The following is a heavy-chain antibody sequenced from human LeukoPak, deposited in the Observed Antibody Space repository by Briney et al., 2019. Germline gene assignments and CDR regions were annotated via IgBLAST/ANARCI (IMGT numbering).Heavy chain of an antibody. CDR2: IYAGDSDT. V-gene: IGHV5-51*01. CDR3: ARIKDYDFWSGYYRPHYFDY. D-gene: IGHD3-3*01. J-gene: IGHJ4*02. CDR1: GSTFTSYW. Sequence: GASLKISCQGSGSTFTSYWIGWVRQLPGKGLEWMGIIYAGDSDTRYSPSFQGQVTISADKSISTAYLQWSSLKASDTAMYYCARIKDYDFWSGYYRPHYFDYWGQGTLVTVSS.